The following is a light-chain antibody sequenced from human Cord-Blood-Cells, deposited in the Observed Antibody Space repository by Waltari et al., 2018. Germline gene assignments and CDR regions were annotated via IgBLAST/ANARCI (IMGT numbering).Light chain of an antibody. CDR3: QQWT. Sequence: EIVLTQSPGTLSLSPGERATLSCRASQSVSSSYLAWYQQKPGQAPRLLIYGASSRATGIPDMFSGSGSGTDFTLTISRLEPEDFAVYYCQQWTFGQGTKVEIK. V-gene: IGKV3-20*01. CDR2: GAS. J-gene: IGKJ1*01. CDR1: QSVSSSY.